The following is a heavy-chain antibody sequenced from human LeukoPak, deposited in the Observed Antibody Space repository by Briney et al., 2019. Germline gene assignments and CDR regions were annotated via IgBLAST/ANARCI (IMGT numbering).Heavy chain of an antibody. Sequence: GGSLRLSCAASGFTFSSYAMSWVRQAPGKGLEWVSAISGSGGSTYYADSVKGRFTISRDNSKNTLYLQMNSLRAEDTAVYYCAKDPGLITIPPTGYSDYWGQGTLVTVSS. CDR1: GFTFSSYA. CDR2: ISGSGGST. V-gene: IGHV3-23*01. D-gene: IGHD3-9*01. CDR3: AKDPGLITIPPTGYSDY. J-gene: IGHJ4*02.